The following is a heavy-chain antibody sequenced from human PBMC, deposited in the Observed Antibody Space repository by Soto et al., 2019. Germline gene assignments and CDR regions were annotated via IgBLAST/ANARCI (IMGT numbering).Heavy chain of an antibody. Sequence: XGCLRLCCAASGFTFRSYTMSWVRQAPGKGLEWVSAISGSGGSTYYADSVKGRFTISRDNSKNTLYLQMNSLRAEDTAVYYCAKKPGGKWFDTWGQGTLVTVSS. D-gene: IGHD1-1*01. J-gene: IGHJ5*02. CDR1: GFTFRSYT. CDR2: ISGSGGST. CDR3: AKKPGGKWFDT. V-gene: IGHV3-23*01.